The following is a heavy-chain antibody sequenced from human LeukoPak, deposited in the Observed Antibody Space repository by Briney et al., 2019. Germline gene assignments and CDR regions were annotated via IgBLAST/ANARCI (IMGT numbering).Heavy chain of an antibody. Sequence: PGGSLRLSCTAPGFTFSSYGMHWVRQAPGKGLEWVAVISYEGRTIYYADSATGRFTISRDNSKNTLYLQMNSLRPEDTAVYYCVKEAVPRICDWYDYWGQGTLVTVSP. D-gene: IGHD6-19*01. CDR1: GFTFSSYG. J-gene: IGHJ4*02. V-gene: IGHV3-30*18. CDR2: ISYEGRTI. CDR3: VKEAVPRICDWYDY.